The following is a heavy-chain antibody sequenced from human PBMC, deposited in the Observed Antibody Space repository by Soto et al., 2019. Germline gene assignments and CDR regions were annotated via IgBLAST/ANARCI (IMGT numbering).Heavy chain of an antibody. J-gene: IGHJ6*02. CDR2: INPSGGST. V-gene: IGHV1-46*01. D-gene: IGHD3-22*01. Sequence: QVQLVQSGAEVKKPGASVKVSCKASGYTFTSYYMHWVRQAPGQGLVWMGIINPSGGSTSYAEKVQDRVTMTRDTSKRTGYMELSSLRSEDTAVYYCARAKNYYDSSGYYFQPNYYGMDVWGQGTTVTVSS. CDR3: ARAKNYYDSSGYYFQPNYYGMDV. CDR1: GYTFTSYY.